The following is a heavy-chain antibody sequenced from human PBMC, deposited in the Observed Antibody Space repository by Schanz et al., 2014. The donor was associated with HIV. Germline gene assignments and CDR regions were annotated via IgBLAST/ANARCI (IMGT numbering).Heavy chain of an antibody. D-gene: IGHD2-21*01. CDR3: AAGLIRYFFDY. CDR2: VYIGDST. J-gene: IGHJ4*02. Sequence: EVQLVESGGGPEKPGGSLRLSCAVSGFTISSNYMSWVRQAPGKGLEWVSVVYIGDSTFYANSVKGRFTISRDDSKNTLYLQMNSLRAEDTAMYYCAAGLIRYFFDYWGQGTLVTVSS. V-gene: IGHV3-66*01. CDR1: GFTISSNY.